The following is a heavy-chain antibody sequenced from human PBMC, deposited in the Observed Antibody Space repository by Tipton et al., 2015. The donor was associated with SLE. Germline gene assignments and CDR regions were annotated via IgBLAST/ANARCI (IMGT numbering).Heavy chain of an antibody. Sequence: TLSLTCTVSGGSINNYYWSWIRQPPGKGLEWIGYIYYSGSTYYNPSLKSRVTISVDTSKNQFSLKLSSVTAADTAVYYCARDRTMVRGVDYYYGMDVWGQGTTVTVSS. CDR1: GGSINNYY. D-gene: IGHD3-10*01. CDR2: IYYSGST. CDR3: ARDRTMVRGVDYYYGMDV. J-gene: IGHJ6*02. V-gene: IGHV4-30-4*01.